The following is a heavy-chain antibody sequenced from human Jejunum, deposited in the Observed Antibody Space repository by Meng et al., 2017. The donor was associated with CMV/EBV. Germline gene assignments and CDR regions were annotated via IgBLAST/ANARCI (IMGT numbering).Heavy chain of an antibody. Sequence: QAQLQAPGPGLVKPHQPLILTCTVSGGSISSGSHYWSWIRQPAGKGLEWIGHIYTSGSTNYNPSLKSRVTISVDTSKNQFSLKLSSVTAADTAVYYCARDRTYCGGDCSTDWGQGTLVTVSS. CDR1: GGSISSGSHY. CDR3: ARDRTYCGGDCSTD. CDR2: IYTSGST. D-gene: IGHD2-21*02. J-gene: IGHJ4*02. V-gene: IGHV4-61*02.